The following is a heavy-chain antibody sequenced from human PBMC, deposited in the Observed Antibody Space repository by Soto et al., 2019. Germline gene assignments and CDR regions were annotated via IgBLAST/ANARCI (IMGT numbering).Heavy chain of an antibody. D-gene: IGHD5-12*01. CDR1: GGSLTGYY. Sequence: QVHLQQWGAGLLKPSETLSLTCAVNGGSLTGYYWSWIRQPPGKGLEWIGEIKDGGSTNYSPSLRGRVTISADTSKNQCSLRLNSVTAADTAVSFCARGQEAIVATHWDQGALVTVSS. CDR2: IKDGGST. CDR3: ARGQEAIVATH. J-gene: IGHJ4*02. V-gene: IGHV4-34*01.